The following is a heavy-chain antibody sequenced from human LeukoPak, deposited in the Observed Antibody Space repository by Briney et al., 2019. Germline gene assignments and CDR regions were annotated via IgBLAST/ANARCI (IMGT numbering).Heavy chain of an antibody. D-gene: IGHD3-10*02. CDR2: TYYRCKWYN. V-gene: IGHV6-1*01. J-gene: IGHJ4*02. CDR3: ARVGSYVHFDY. CDR1: EDSVSSNSAA. Sequence: SQTLSLTYAISEDSVSSNSAAWYWITQSPSRGLEWLGRTYYRCKWYNDYAVSVKSRITINPDTSKNQFSLRLNSVTPEDTAVYYCARVGSYVHFDYWGQGTLVTVSS.